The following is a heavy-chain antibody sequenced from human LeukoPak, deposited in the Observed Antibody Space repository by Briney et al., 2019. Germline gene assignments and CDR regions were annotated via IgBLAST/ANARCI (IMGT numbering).Heavy chain of an antibody. V-gene: IGHV4-59*08. D-gene: IGHD5-24*01. J-gene: IGHJ4*02. CDR1: GGSISSYY. CDR3: ARRDGYKTNLDY. CDR2: IYYSGST. Sequence: PSETLSLTCTVSGGSISSYYWSWIRQPPGKGLEWIGYIYYSGSTNYNPSLKSRVTISVDTSKNQFSLKLSSVTAADTAVYYCARRDGYKTNLDYWGQETLVTVSS.